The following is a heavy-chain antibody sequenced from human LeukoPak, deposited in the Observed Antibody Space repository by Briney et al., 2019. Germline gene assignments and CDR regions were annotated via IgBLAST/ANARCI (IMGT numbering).Heavy chain of an antibody. Sequence: GGSVRLSCAASGFTFSSYAMHWVRQAPGKGLEWVAVISYDGSNKYYADSVKGRFTISRDNSKNTLYLQMNSLRAEDTAVYYCARDSADAFDIWGQGTMVTVSS. CDR2: ISYDGSNK. J-gene: IGHJ3*02. CDR1: GFTFSSYA. D-gene: IGHD3-10*01. V-gene: IGHV3-30-3*01. CDR3: ARDSADAFDI.